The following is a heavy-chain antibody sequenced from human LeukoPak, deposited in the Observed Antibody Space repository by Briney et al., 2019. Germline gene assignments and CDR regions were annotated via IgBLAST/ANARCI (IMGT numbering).Heavy chain of an antibody. CDR3: AKDPRIEQWLYGMDV. D-gene: IGHD6-19*01. V-gene: IGHV3-23*01. J-gene: IGHJ6*04. Sequence: GGSLRLSCAASGFTFSGYAMSWVRQAPGEGLEWVSAISGSGGSTYYADSVKGRFTISRDNSKNTLYLQMNSLRAEDTAVYYCAKDPRIEQWLYGMDVWGKGTTVTVSS. CDR1: GFTFSGYA. CDR2: ISGSGGST.